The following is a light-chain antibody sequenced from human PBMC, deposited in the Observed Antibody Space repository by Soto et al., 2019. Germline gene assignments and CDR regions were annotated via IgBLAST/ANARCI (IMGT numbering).Light chain of an antibody. CDR2: DKS. V-gene: IGLV1-40*01. J-gene: IGLJ1*01. CDR3: QSFDSSLSAYV. CDR1: SSHIGAGYD. Sequence: SLLTQPPPMSGAPGQRGTISCTGSSSHIGAGYDVHWYPQLPGTAPKLLLYDKSNPPPRVPDRFSGSKSGTSASLAITGLQAEDEADYYCQSFDSSLSAYVFGTGTKVTVL.